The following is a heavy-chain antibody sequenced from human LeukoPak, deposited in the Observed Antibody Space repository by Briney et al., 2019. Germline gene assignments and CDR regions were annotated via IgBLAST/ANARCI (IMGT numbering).Heavy chain of an antibody. Sequence: ASVKVSCTASGYTFTTFGISWVRQAPGQGLEWMGWISANSGKADYAQKFQGRVTVTTDTSASTAYMELRSLRSDDTAVYYCARVGIGYYDKSGYYPYYCDSWGQGTLVTVSS. D-gene: IGHD3-22*01. CDR1: GYTFTTFG. CDR3: ARVGIGYYDKSGYYPYYCDS. V-gene: IGHV1-18*01. CDR2: ISANSGKA. J-gene: IGHJ4*02.